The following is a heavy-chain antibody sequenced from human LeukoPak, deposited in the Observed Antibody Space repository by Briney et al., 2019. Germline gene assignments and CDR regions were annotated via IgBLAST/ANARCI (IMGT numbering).Heavy chain of an antibody. CDR3: ATSRSMDSY. Sequence: PGGSLRLSCAASGFTFSNYAMSWVRQAPGKGLEWVSGISGSGGGTYYADSVKGRFTIPRDNSKNTLYLQMSSLRAEDTAVYYCATSRSMDSYWGQGTLVTVSS. J-gene: IGHJ4*02. D-gene: IGHD2-2*03. CDR2: ISGSGGGT. CDR1: GFTFSNYA. V-gene: IGHV3-23*01.